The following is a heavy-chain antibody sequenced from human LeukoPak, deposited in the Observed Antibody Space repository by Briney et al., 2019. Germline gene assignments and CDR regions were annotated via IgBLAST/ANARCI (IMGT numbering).Heavy chain of an antibody. Sequence: PGGSLRLSCAASGLTFSSYWMHWVRQVPGKGLVWVSHIDSDGSGTTYADSVKGRFTISRDNARNTLYLQMNSLRDEDTAVYYCARDSPRTGPWGQGTLVTVSS. V-gene: IGHV3-74*01. CDR2: IDSDGSGT. CDR1: GLTFSSYW. J-gene: IGHJ5*02. CDR3: ARDSPRTGP. D-gene: IGHD1-1*01.